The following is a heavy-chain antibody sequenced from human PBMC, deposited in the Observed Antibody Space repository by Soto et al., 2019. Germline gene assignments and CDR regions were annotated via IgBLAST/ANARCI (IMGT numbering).Heavy chain of an antibody. V-gene: IGHV4-59*08. D-gene: IGHD6-13*01. CDR2: IYCSGST. CDR3: ARHAYSSSWYGYFDY. J-gene: IGHJ4*02. CDR1: GGSISSYY. Sequence: SETLSLTCTVSGGSISSYYWSWIRQPPGKGLEWIGYIYCSGSTNYNPSLKSRVTISVDTSKNQFSLKLSSVTAADTAVYYCARHAYSSSWYGYFDYWGQGTLVTVSS.